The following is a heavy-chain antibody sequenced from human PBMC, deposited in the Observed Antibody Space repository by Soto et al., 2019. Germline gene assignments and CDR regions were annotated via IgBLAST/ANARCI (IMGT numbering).Heavy chain of an antibody. J-gene: IGHJ6*02. CDR1: GGTFSSYA. D-gene: IGHD1-26*01. Sequence: SVKVSCKASGGTFSSYAISWVRQAPGQGLEWMGGIIPIFGTANYAQKFQGRVTITADESTSTAYMELSSLRSEDTAVYYCARDKGREGYNYYYGMDVWGQGTTVTAP. CDR2: IIPIFGTA. CDR3: ARDKGREGYNYYYGMDV. V-gene: IGHV1-69*13.